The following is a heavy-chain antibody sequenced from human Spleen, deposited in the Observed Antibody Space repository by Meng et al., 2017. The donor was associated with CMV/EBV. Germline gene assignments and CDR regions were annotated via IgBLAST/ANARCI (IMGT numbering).Heavy chain of an antibody. CDR3: ASAPRITIFGVVIPYFDY. CDR1: GGSISSGGYY. Sequence: SCTVSGGSISSGGYYWSWIRQHPGKGLEWIGYIYYSGSTYYSPSLKSRVTISVDTSKNQFSLKLRSVTAADTAVYYCASAPRITIFGVVIPYFDYWGQGTLVTVSS. V-gene: IGHV4-31*02. J-gene: IGHJ4*02. CDR2: IYYSGST. D-gene: IGHD3-3*01.